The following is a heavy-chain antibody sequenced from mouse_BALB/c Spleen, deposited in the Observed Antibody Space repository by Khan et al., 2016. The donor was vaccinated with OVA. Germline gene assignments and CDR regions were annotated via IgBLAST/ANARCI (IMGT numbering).Heavy chain of an antibody. J-gene: IGHJ1*01. CDR3: AIYHGYFDV. Sequence: VQLKQSGPDLVKPGASVNISCKASGYSFTGYYMHWVKQSPGKSLEWIGRLNPNTGGTNYNQKFKDKAILTVDKSSSTAYMELRSLASEDSAVYSCAIYHGYFDVWGAGTTVTVSS. CDR2: LNPNTGGT. CDR1: GYSFTGYY. V-gene: IGHV1-43*01.